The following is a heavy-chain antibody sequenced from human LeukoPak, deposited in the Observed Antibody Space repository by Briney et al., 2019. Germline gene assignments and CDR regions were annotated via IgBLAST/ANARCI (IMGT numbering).Heavy chain of an antibody. J-gene: IGHJ4*01. CDR1: GGSFSGYY. D-gene: IGHD3-9*01. CDR3: ARHSRTYYDILTGPYGGYFDY. Sequence: PSETLSLTCAVYGGSFSGYYWSWIRQPPGKGLEWIGEINHSGSTNYNPSLKSRVTISVDTSKNQFSLKLSSVTAADTAVYYCARHSRTYYDILTGPYGGYFDYWGHRTLVTVSS. CDR2: INHSGST. V-gene: IGHV4-34*01.